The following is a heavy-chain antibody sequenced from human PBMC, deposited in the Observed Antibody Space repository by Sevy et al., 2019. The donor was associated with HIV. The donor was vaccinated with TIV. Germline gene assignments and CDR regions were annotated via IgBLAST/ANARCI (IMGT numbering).Heavy chain of an antibody. CDR3: AKDMYTSSWYYFDY. CDR1: GFTFSYYA. D-gene: IGHD6-13*01. Sequence: GGSLRLSCAGSGFTFSYYAMSWVRQAPGKGLEWVSAITESGPSTYYADSVKGRFTISRDNSKNTVYMEMSDLRAEDTAVYFCAKDMYTSSWYYFDYWGQGALVTVSS. V-gene: IGHV3-23*01. J-gene: IGHJ4*02. CDR2: ITESGPST.